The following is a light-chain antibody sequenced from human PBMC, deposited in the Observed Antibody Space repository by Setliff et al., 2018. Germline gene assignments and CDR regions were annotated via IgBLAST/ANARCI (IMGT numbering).Light chain of an antibody. J-gene: IGLJ1*01. Sequence: QSALTQPPSASGSPGQPVTISCTGTSSDVGGYNYVSWYQQHPGKAPKLMIYEVSKRPSGVPARFSGSKSGNKASLTVSGLQAEDEADYYCSSYAGSLYVFGTGTKVTV. CDR2: EVS. CDR3: SSYAGSLYV. V-gene: IGLV2-8*01. CDR1: SSDVGGYNY.